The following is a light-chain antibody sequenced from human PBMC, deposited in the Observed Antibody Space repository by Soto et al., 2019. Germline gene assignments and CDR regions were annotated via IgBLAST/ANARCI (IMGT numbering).Light chain of an antibody. V-gene: IGKV1-5*03. J-gene: IGKJ1*01. CDR3: QQYNKYTWT. CDR2: KAS. CDR1: QSISIW. Sequence: DIQMTQSPSTLSASVGDRVTITCRASQSISIWLAWYQQKPGKAPNLLISKASSLESGVPSRFIGSGSGTEFTLTISSLQPDDFATYYCQQYNKYTWTFGQGTKVEIK.